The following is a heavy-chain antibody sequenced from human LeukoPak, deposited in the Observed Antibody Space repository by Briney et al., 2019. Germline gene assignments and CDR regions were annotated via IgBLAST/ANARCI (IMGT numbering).Heavy chain of an antibody. D-gene: IGHD6-13*01. Sequence: GASVKVSCKASGYTFTGYYMHWVRQAPGQGLEWMGWINPSGGSTSYAQKFQGRVTMTRDTSTSTVYMELSSLRSEDTAVYYCARGGSVPYSSSWPVEYWGQGTLVTVSS. CDR2: INPSGGST. CDR3: ARGGSVPYSSSWPVEY. V-gene: IGHV1-46*01. J-gene: IGHJ4*02. CDR1: GYTFTGYY.